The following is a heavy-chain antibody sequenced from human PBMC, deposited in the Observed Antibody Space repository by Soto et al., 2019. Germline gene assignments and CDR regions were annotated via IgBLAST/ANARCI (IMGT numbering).Heavy chain of an antibody. D-gene: IGHD4-17*01. Sequence: PSETLSLTCTVSGGSISSYYWSWIRQPPGKGLEWIGYIYYSGSTNYNPSLKSRVTISVDTSKNQFSLKLSSVTAADTAVYYCARVGKYGDYEGAFDYWGQGTLVTVSS. V-gene: IGHV4-59*01. CDR2: IYYSGST. CDR3: ARVGKYGDYEGAFDY. J-gene: IGHJ4*02. CDR1: GGSISSYY.